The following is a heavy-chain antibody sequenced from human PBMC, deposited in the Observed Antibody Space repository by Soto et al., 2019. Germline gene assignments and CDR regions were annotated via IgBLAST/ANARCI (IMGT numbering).Heavy chain of an antibody. J-gene: IGHJ6*02. Sequence: QVQLVESGGGVVQPGRSLRLSCAASGFTFSSYGMHWVRQAPGKGLEWVAVIWYDGSNKYYADSVKGRFTISRDNSNNPLYLQMNSLRAEDTAVYYCARAFVVVAADFTYYYGMDVWGQGTTVTVSS. V-gene: IGHV3-33*01. CDR1: GFTFSSYG. CDR3: ARAFVVVAADFTYYYGMDV. CDR2: IWYDGSNK. D-gene: IGHD2-15*01.